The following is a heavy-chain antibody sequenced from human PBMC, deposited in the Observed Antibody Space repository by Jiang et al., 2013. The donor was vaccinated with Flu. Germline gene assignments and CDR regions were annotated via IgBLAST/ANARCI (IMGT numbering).Heavy chain of an antibody. CDR1: GGSLSGYY. Sequence: KPSETLSLTCTVSGGSLSGYYWSWFRQPPGKGPEWIAYIYYDGSTNYKPSLKSRVTISLDTSKNQFSLRLRSVTAADTAVYYCARGHGGGGSCYDYWGQGTLVTVSS. CDR3: ARGHGGGGSCYDY. V-gene: IGHV4-59*01. D-gene: IGHD2-15*01. CDR2: IYYDGST. J-gene: IGHJ4*02.